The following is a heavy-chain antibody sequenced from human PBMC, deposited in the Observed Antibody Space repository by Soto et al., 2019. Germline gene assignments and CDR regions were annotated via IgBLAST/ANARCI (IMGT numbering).Heavy chain of an antibody. CDR2: IFPADSDT. V-gene: IGHV5-51*01. Sequence: PGESLKISCKGSQYNFMNFLVCWVRQMPVKGLEWMGIIFPADSDTRFSPSFQGRVTMSVDKSTYTAYLQWSSLEASDTAIYYCTATLTSVMNVLGQVTPVTVSS. CDR3: TATLTSVMNV. CDR1: QYNFMNFL. D-gene: IGHD4-4*01. J-gene: IGHJ6*01.